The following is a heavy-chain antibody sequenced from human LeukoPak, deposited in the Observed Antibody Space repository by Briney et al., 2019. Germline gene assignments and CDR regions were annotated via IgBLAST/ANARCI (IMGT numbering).Heavy chain of an antibody. D-gene: IGHD6-13*01. V-gene: IGHV3-43D*03. CDR1: GFTFDDYA. J-gene: IGHJ4*02. CDR3: AKGAAAYYFDY. CDR2: ISWDGGST. Sequence: GGSLRLSCAASGFTFDDYAMHWVRQAPGKDLEWVSLISWDGGSTYYADSVKGRFTISRDNSKNSLYLQMNSLRAEDTALYYCAKGAAAYYFDYWGQGTLVTVSS.